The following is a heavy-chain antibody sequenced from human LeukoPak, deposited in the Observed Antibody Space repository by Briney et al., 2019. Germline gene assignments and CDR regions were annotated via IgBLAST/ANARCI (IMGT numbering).Heavy chain of an antibody. CDR2: ISSSGSTI. J-gene: IGHJ5*02. CDR1: GFIFRNYA. Sequence: GASLRLSCAASGFIFRNYAMSWVRQAPGKGLEWVSYISSSGSTIYYADSVKGRFTISRDNAKNSLYLQMNSLRAEDTAVYYCASSGMRGGFDPWGQGTLVTVSS. D-gene: IGHD3-10*01. V-gene: IGHV3-48*03. CDR3: ASSGMRGGFDP.